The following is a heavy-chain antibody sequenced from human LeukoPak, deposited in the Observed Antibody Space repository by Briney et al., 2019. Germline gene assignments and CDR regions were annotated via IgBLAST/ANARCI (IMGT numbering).Heavy chain of an antibody. Sequence: ASVTVSFKASGYTFTGYYMHWVRQAPGQGLEWMGWINPSGGSTSYAQKFQGRVTMTRDMSTSTVYMELSSLRSEDTAVYYCATYSSGSLWSGAFDIWGQGTMVTVSS. J-gene: IGHJ3*02. CDR1: GYTFTGYY. D-gene: IGHD6-19*01. CDR3: ATYSSGSLWSGAFDI. V-gene: IGHV1-46*01. CDR2: INPSGGST.